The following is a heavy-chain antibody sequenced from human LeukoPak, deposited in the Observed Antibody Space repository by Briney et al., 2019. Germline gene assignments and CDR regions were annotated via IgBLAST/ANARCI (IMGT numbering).Heavy chain of an antibody. CDR3: ARGTYYYDSSGHYYVVKNRYYFDY. J-gene: IGHJ4*02. Sequence: SETLSLTCTVSGGSISSSSYYWGWIRQPPGKGLEWIGSTYYSGSTYYNPSLKSRVTISVDTSKNQFSLKLSSVTAADTAVYYCARGTYYYDSSGHYYVVKNRYYFDYWGQGTPVTVSS. D-gene: IGHD3-22*01. V-gene: IGHV4-39*07. CDR2: TYYSGST. CDR1: GGSISSSSYY.